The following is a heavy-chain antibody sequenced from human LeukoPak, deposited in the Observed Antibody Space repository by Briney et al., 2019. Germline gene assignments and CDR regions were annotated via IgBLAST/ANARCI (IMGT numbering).Heavy chain of an antibody. CDR1: GYTFNDYY. D-gene: IGHD6-19*01. CDR3: ARGEWLVHY. Sequence: ASVKVSCKASGYTFNDYYMHWVRRAPGQGLEWMGRVNPNSGVTSYAQKFQGRVTMTRDTSISTAYMELSRLRYDDTAVYYCARGEWLVHYWGQGTLVTVSS. CDR2: VNPNSGVT. V-gene: IGHV1-2*06. J-gene: IGHJ4*02.